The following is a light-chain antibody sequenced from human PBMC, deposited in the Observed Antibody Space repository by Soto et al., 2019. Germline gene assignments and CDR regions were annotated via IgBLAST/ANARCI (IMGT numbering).Light chain of an antibody. J-gene: IGKJ1*01. V-gene: IGKV3-11*01. CDR1: QSVSSY. CDR2: DAS. CDR3: QQRYNWRT. Sequence: ICFTLYPNNPALSSRERGTLSCRASQSVSSYLLWYQQQPGQAPRLLIYDASNRAAGIPARFSGSGSGTDFTLNISSLEPEDFAVYYCQQRYNWRTFAQGANVDI.